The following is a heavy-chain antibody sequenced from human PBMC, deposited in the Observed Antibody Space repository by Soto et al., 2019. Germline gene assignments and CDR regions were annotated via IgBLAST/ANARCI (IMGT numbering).Heavy chain of an antibody. CDR2: IYYSGYT. J-gene: IGHJ4*02. Sequence: PSETLSLTCTVSGGSISISSYDWGWIRQPPGKGLEWIGSIYYSGYTYYNPSLKSRVTISVDTSKNQFSLKLSSVTAADTAVYYCARIHYDSSGYYGYYFDYWGQGTLVTAPQ. CDR1: GGSISISSYD. CDR3: ARIHYDSSGYYGYYFDY. D-gene: IGHD3-22*01. V-gene: IGHV4-39*01.